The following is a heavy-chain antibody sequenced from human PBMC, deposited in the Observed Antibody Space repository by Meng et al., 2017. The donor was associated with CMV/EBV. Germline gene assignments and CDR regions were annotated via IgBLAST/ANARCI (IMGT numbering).Heavy chain of an antibody. CDR3: ARVTMGIRLGDTSGLDY. Sequence: GGSLRLSCAASGFTFSSYSMSWVRQAPGKGLEWVSYISSSSSTIYYADSVKGRFTISRDNAKNSLYLQMNSLRAEDTAVYYCARVTMGIRLGDTSGLDYWGQGTLVTVSS. CDR2: ISSSSSTI. J-gene: IGHJ4*02. CDR1: GFTFSSYS. V-gene: IGHV3-48*04. D-gene: IGHD3-16*01.